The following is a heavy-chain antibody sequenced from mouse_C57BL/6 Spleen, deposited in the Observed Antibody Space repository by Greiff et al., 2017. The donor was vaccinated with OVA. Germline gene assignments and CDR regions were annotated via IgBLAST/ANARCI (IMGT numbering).Heavy chain of an antibody. Sequence: QVQLQQPGAELVKPGASMKLSCKASGYTFTSYWMHWVKQRPGQGLEWIGMIHPNSGSTNYNEKFKSKATLTVDKSSSTAYMQLSSLTSEDSAVYYCARGYGSSHYFDYWGQGTTLTVSS. D-gene: IGHD1-1*01. CDR1: GYTFTSYW. CDR3: ARGYGSSHYFDY. CDR2: IHPNSGST. V-gene: IGHV1-64*01. J-gene: IGHJ2*01.